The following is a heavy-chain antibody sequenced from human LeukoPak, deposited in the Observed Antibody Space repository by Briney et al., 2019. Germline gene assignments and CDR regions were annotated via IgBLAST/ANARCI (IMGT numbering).Heavy chain of an antibody. D-gene: IGHD3-10*01. CDR2: INSDGSST. CDR1: GFTFSSYW. Sequence: GGSLRLSCAASGFTFSSYWMHWVRQAPGKGLVWVSRINSDGSSTSYADPVKGRFTISRDNAKNTMYLRMNSLRAEDTAVYFCARAVDGSGRRSFDYWGQGTLVTVSS. CDR3: ARAVDGSGRRSFDY. V-gene: IGHV3-74*01. J-gene: IGHJ4*02.